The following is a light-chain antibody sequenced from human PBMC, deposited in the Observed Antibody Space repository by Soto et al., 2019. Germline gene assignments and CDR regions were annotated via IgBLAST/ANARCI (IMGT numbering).Light chain of an antibody. CDR2: EVN. J-gene: IGLJ1*01. Sequence: VLTHPASLSGSPGQSITISCTGTSSDIGAYDYVSWFQQHPGKAPKLMISEVNNRPSGASNRFSGSKSGNTAYRTISGLKFEDAAEYFCFSVTTTLTHVFGTGTQVTVL. V-gene: IGLV2-14*01. CDR1: SSDIGAYDY. CDR3: FSVTTTLTHV.